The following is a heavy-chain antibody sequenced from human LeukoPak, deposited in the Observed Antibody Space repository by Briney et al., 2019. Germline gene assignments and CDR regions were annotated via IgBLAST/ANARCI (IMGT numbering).Heavy chain of an antibody. Sequence: GGSLRLSCAASGFMFSSNWMSWVRLAPGKGLEWVANIKEDGTETYYVDSVKGRLTISRDNAKNSLYLQMNSLRAEDTAVYYCAREGSGWYYFDYWGQGTLVTVSS. CDR3: AREGSGWYYFDY. J-gene: IGHJ4*02. CDR1: GFMFSSNW. CDR2: IKEDGTET. D-gene: IGHD6-19*01. V-gene: IGHV3-7*01.